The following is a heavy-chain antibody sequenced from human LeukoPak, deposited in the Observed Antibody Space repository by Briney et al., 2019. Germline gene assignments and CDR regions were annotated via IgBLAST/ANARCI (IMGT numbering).Heavy chain of an antibody. J-gene: IGHJ4*02. Sequence: GGPLSSSGAASGFTLSSYGLHWVGKAPAKGLEWVAVISYDGSNKYYADSVKGRFTISRDNSKNTLYLQMNSLRAEDTAVYYCAKVGIAVADVDYWGQGTLVTVSS. V-gene: IGHV3-30*18. D-gene: IGHD6-19*01. CDR2: ISYDGSNK. CDR3: AKVGIAVADVDY. CDR1: GFTLSSYG.